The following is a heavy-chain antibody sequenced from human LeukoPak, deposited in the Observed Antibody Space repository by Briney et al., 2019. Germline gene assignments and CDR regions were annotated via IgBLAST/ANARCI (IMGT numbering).Heavy chain of an antibody. CDR3: ASAAVYGDPTNPYFDY. CDR1: GYTFTGYL. CDR2: IDPNSGGT. Sequence: ASVKVSCKASGYTFTGYLMHWVRQAPGQGLEWMGWIDPNSGGTNYAQKFQGRVTMTRDTSINTAFMELSRLGSDDSAVHYCASAAVYGDPTNPYFDYWGQGTLVTVSS. J-gene: IGHJ4*02. D-gene: IGHD4-17*01. V-gene: IGHV1-2*02.